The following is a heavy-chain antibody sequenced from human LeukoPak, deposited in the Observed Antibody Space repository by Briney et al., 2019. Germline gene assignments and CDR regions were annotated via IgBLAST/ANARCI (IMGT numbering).Heavy chain of an antibody. CDR3: ARVGRGYSYGSYFDY. CDR2: IHYSGST. D-gene: IGHD5-18*01. V-gene: IGHV4-59*01. Sequence: SETLSLTCTVSGGSITNYYWSWIRQPPGKGLEWIGYIHYSGSTKYKSSLKSRVTISVDTSKNQFSLKLNSVTAADTAVYYCARVGRGYSYGSYFDYWGQGTLVTVSS. CDR1: GGSITNYY. J-gene: IGHJ4*02.